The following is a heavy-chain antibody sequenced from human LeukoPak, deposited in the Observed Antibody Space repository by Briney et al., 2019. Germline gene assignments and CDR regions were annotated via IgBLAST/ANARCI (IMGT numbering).Heavy chain of an antibody. V-gene: IGHV1-18*01. CDR2: ISAYNGNT. CDR1: GYTFINFG. Sequence: ASVKVSCKASGYTFINFGISWVRQAPGQGLEWMGWISAYNGNTNYAQKLQGRVTMTTDTSTSTAYMELRSLRSDDTAVYYCARAAYGDYVRPFDYWGQGTLVTVSS. CDR3: ARAAYGDYVRPFDY. J-gene: IGHJ4*02. D-gene: IGHD4-17*01.